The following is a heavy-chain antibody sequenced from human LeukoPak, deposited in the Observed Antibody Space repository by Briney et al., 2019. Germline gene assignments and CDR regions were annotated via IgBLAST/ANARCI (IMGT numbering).Heavy chain of an antibody. CDR3: ARDYYYYYMDV. V-gene: IGHV4-39*01. J-gene: IGHJ6*03. Sequence: SETLSLTCTVSGGSISSSSYHWDWIRQPPGKGLEWIGSIFYSGSAYYNPSLKSRVTMSVDTSKNQFSLKLSSVTAADTAVYYCARDYYYYYMDVWGKGTTVTVSS. CDR1: GGSISSSSYH. CDR2: IFYSGSA.